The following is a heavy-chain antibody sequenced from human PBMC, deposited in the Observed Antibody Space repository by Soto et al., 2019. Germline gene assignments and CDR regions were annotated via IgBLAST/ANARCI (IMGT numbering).Heavy chain of an antibody. CDR1: GGSISSYY. CDR2: IFYSGST. Sequence: QVQLQESGPGLVKPSETLSLTCTVSGGSISSYYWSWVRQPPGKGLEWFGYIFYSGSTNYNPSLKSRVTISVDAPKNQFSLKLNSVTDADTALYFCARGGYSYGAYWYFDLWGRGTLVTVSS. CDR3: ARGGYSYGAYWYFDL. J-gene: IGHJ2*01. D-gene: IGHD5-18*01. V-gene: IGHV4-59*08.